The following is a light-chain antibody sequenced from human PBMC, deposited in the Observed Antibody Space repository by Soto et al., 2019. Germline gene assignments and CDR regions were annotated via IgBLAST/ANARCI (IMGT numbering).Light chain of an antibody. V-gene: IGLV3-25*03. J-gene: IGLJ2*01. CDR1: ALPTLY. CDR3: QSADSSNSYGV. CDR2: KDS. Sequence: SYELTQPPSLSVSLGQTATITCSEDALPTLYAYWYQQKPGQAPVLVIFKDSERPSGIPERFSGSSSGTTATLTISGVQAEDEADYSCQSADSSNSYGVFGGGTKLTVL.